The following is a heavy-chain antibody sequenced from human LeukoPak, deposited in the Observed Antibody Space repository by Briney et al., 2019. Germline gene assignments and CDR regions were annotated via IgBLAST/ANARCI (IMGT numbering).Heavy chain of an antibody. D-gene: IGHD4-17*01. V-gene: IGHV4-38-2*02. J-gene: IGHJ4*02. CDR3: ARSSGLRLHTDY. CDR2: IYHSGTT. CDR1: GYSISSGYF. Sequence: PSETLSLTCTVSGYSISSGYFWGWVRQPPGKGLEWIGSIYHSGTTYYTPSLKSRVTISVDTSKNQFSLKLSSVTAADTAVYYCARSSGLRLHTDYWGQGTLVTVSS.